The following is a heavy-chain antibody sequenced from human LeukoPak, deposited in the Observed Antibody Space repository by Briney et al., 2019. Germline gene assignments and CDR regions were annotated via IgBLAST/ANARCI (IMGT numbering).Heavy chain of an antibody. CDR1: GFALSSYA. CDR3: ARGDLHYYDSTRRGFDI. V-gene: IGHV3-23*01. D-gene: IGHD3-10*01. CDR2: TSSSDAGT. Sequence: GGSLRLSCAASGFALSSYAMSWVRQAPGKGLEWVSATSSSDAGTYHAESVRGRFTISRDNSKNTLYLQMNSLRAEDTAVYYCARGDLHYYDSTRRGFDIWGQGTMVTVSS. J-gene: IGHJ3*02.